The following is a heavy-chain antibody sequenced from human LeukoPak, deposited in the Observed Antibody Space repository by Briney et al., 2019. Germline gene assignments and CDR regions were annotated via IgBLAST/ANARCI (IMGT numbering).Heavy chain of an antibody. J-gene: IGHJ4*02. CDR1: GLSFSSYV. D-gene: IGHD4/OR15-4a*01. Sequence: GGSLRLSCTASGLSFSSYVMHWVRQAPGKGLECVSAISSNGDSAYYADSVRGRFTISRDNSKNSVCLQLSSLRFEDTAMYYCVKSPHYNDYVFDHWGQGTLVTVSS. V-gene: IGHV3-64*03. CDR3: VKSPHYNDYVFDH. CDR2: ISSNGDSA.